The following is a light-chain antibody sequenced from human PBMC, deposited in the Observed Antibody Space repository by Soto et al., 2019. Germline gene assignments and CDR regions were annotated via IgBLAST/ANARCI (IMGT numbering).Light chain of an antibody. Sequence: QSVLTQPASVSGSPGQSITISCTGTSSDVGGYNYVSWYQHHPGKAHKLMIYDVSNRPSGVSNRFSGSKSGNTASMTISGLQPEDEADYYCSSYTTSNTRQIVLGTGTKVTVL. J-gene: IGLJ1*01. CDR2: DVS. V-gene: IGLV2-14*03. CDR3: SSYTTSNTRQIV. CDR1: SSDVGGYNY.